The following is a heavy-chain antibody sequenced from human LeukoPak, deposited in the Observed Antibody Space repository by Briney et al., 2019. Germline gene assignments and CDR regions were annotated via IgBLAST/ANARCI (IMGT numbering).Heavy chain of an antibody. D-gene: IGHD2-2*01. CDR2: ISSSSSYI. Sequence: PGGSLRLSCAASGFTFSSYSMNWVRQAPGKGLEWVSSISSSSSYIYYADSVKGRFTISRDNAKNSLYLQMNSLRAEDTAVYYCARGGYCSSTSCYFWFDHWGQGTLVTVSS. CDR3: ARGGYCSSTSCYFWFDH. CDR1: GFTFSSYS. J-gene: IGHJ5*02. V-gene: IGHV3-21*01.